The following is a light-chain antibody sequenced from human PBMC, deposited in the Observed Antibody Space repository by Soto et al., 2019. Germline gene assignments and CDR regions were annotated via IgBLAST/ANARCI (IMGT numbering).Light chain of an antibody. Sequence: QPVLTQSPSSSASLGASVKLTCTRSSGHSNYAIAWQPQQPEKGPRYLMKLNRAGSHSKVDGIPNRFSGSSSGAERYLTISSLQSEDEADYYCQTWGTGIVIFSGGTKLTVL. V-gene: IGLV4-69*01. CDR1: SGHSNYA. J-gene: IGLJ2*01. CDR2: LNRAGSH. CDR3: QTWGTGIVI.